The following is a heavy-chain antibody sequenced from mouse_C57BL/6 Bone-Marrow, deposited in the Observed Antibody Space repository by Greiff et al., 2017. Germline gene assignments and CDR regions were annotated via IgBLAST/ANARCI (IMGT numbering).Heavy chain of an antibody. CDR1: GFTFSSYA. V-gene: IGHV5-9-1*02. CDR2: ISSGGDYI. D-gene: IGHD2-12*01. Sequence: EVKLMESGEGLVKPGGSLKLSCAASGFTFSSYAMSWVRQTPEKRLEWVAYISSGGDYIYYAAPVKGRFTISSDTAWNTMYLQMSSLKSEDTALYYSTRDRGYYNAYGGKGPLVMVSA. CDR3: TRDRGYYNAY. J-gene: IGHJ3*01.